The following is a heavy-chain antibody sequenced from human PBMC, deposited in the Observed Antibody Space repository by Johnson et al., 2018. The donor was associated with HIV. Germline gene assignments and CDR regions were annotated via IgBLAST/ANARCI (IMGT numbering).Heavy chain of an antibody. Sequence: QLVESGGGVVRPGGSLRLSCAASGFTFDDYDMSWVRQAPGKWLEWVSSINWTGGSTGYADSVKGGFTISRDNAKHSLYLQRNSLRAGDTALYYYARGTHYYDSSGFYVVAFDIWGQGTMVTVSS. D-gene: IGHD3-22*01. J-gene: IGHJ3*02. CDR3: ARGTHYYDSSGFYVVAFDI. CDR1: GFTFDDYD. V-gene: IGHV3-20*04. CDR2: INWTGGST.